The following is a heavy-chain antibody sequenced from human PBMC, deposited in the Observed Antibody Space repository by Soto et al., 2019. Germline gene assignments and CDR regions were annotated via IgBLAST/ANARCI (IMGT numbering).Heavy chain of an antibody. CDR2: IIPILGIA. J-gene: IGHJ4*02. CDR1: GGTFSSYT. CDR3: ARQFSSGGSFDY. V-gene: IGHV1-69*02. D-gene: IGHD2-15*01. Sequence: QVQLVQSGAEVKKPGSSVKVSCKASGGTFSSYTISWVRQAPGQGLEWMGRIIPILGIANYAQKFQGRVTITADKSTSTAYMELSSLRSEDTAVYYCARQFSSGGSFDYWGQGTLVTVSS.